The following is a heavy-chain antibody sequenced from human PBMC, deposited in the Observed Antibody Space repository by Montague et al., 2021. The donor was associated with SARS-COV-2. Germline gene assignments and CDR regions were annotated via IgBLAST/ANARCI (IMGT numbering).Heavy chain of an antibody. Sequence: SETRSLTCDVYGGSFSRYFWRWIRQPPGRGPELIGHISPTGSTRYNPSLDSRVTISLDTSKSRLSLELTSVTVADTSIYFCVGAPNEYYFDYWGQGTPVSVSS. CDR3: VGAPNEYYFDY. J-gene: IGHJ4*02. CDR2: ISPTGST. V-gene: IGHV4-34*01. D-gene: IGHD3-16*01. CDR1: GGSFSRYF.